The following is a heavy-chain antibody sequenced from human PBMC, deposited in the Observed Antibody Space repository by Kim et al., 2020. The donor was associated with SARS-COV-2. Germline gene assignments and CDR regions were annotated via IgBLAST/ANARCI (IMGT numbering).Heavy chain of an antibody. CDR1: GFTFSDHQ. D-gene: IGHD2-8*01. Sequence: GGSLRLSCAASGFTFSDHQMDWVRQAPGKGLEWVARIRTKTSGYTTEYAASVRSRFAISRDDSRNSVFLQMNSLKTEDTAVYFCARGRRDVRECTEYWG. J-gene: IGHJ4*01. CDR2: IRTKTSGYTT. CDR3: ARGRRDVRECTEY. V-gene: IGHV3-72*01.